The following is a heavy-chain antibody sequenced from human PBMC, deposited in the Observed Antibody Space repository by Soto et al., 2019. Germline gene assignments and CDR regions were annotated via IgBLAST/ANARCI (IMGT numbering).Heavy chain of an antibody. CDR3: AWWVTVTTNHGMDV. CDR1: GYTFTSYD. Sequence: QVQLVQSGAEVKKPGASVKVSCKASGYTFTSYDINWVRQATGQGLEWMGWMNPNSGKTGYAQKIQGRVTMTRNTSLRTAYMELSSLRSEDTVVYYCAWWVTVTTNHGMDVWGQGTTVTVSS. CDR2: MNPNSGKT. J-gene: IGHJ6*02. V-gene: IGHV1-8*01. D-gene: IGHD4-4*01.